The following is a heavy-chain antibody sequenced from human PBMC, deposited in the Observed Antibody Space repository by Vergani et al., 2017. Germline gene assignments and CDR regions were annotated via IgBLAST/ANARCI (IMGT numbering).Heavy chain of an antibody. CDR2: INHSGST. D-gene: IGHD3-22*01. CDR3: ARGYYYDSSGYYDLDS. J-gene: IGHJ4*02. Sequence: QVQLQQWGAGLLKPSETLSLTCAVYGGSFSGYYWSWIRQPPGKGLEWIGEINHSGSTNYNPSLKSRVTISVDTSKNQFSLKLSSVTAADTAVYYCARGYYYDSSGYYDLDSWGQGTLVTVSS. CDR1: GGSFSGYY. V-gene: IGHV4-34*01.